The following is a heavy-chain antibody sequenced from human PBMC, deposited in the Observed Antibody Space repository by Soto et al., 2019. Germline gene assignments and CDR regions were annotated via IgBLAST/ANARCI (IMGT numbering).Heavy chain of an antibody. Sequence: SETLSLTCTVSGASVSTAGYYWSWIRQPPGKGLEWIGYIYYSGSTNYNPSLKSRVTISVDTSKNQFSLKLSSVTAADTAVYYCARTPSGYSSGWPYFQHWGQGTLVTVSS. CDR1: GASVSTAGYY. CDR3: ARTPSGYSSGWPYFQH. J-gene: IGHJ1*01. CDR2: IYYSGST. D-gene: IGHD6-19*01. V-gene: IGHV4-61*08.